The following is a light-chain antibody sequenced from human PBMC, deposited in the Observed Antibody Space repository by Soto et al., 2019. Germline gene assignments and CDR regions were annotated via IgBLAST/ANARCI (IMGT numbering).Light chain of an antibody. CDR3: QQYGDSPRT. V-gene: IGKV3-20*01. J-gene: IGKJ1*01. Sequence: EIVMTQSPATVPVSPGERVTLSCRASQSVSSSYLAWYQQKPGQAPRLLIYGASSRATGIPDRFSGSGSGTDFTLTISRLEPEDFAVYYCQQYGDSPRTFGQGTKVDIK. CDR1: QSVSSSY. CDR2: GAS.